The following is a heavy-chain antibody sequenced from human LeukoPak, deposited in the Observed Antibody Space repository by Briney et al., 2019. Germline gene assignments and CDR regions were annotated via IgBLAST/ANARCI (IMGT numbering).Heavy chain of an antibody. D-gene: IGHD2-15*01. J-gene: IGHJ6*02. CDR1: GGSISSNKYY. Sequence: SETLSLTCTVSGGSISSNKYYWSWIRQPPGRGLEWIVYIYYSGSTYYNPSLKSRVSISVDTSKNQFSLKLTSVTAADTAVYYCASLRGISDTYYYYGVDVWGQGTTVTVSS. CDR2: IYYSGST. V-gene: IGHV4-30-4*01. CDR3: ASLRGISDTYYYYGVDV.